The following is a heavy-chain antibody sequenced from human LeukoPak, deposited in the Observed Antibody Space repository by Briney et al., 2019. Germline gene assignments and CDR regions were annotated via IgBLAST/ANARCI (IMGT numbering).Heavy chain of an antibody. CDR3: ARADYDILAGYYYDYGMDV. J-gene: IGHJ6*02. D-gene: IGHD3-9*01. CDR2: INPSGGST. CDR1: GYTFTSYY. V-gene: IGHV1-46*01. Sequence: ASVKVSCKASGYTFTSYYMHWVRQAPGQGLEWRGIINPSGGSTSYAQKFQGRVTMTRDTSTSTVYMTLSSLRSEDTAVYCCARADYDILAGYYYDYGMDVWGQGTTVTVSS.